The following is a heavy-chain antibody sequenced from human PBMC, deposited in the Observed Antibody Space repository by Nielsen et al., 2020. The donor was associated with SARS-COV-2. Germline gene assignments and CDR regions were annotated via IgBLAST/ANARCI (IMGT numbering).Heavy chain of an antibody. CDR2: ISGSGGST. CDR1: GFTFSSYA. V-gene: IGHV3-23*01. D-gene: IGHD3-16*01. CDR3: ANLGLGGY. Sequence: GESLKISCAASGFTFSSYAMSWVRQAPGKGLEWVSAISGSGGSTYYADSVKGRFTISRDNSKNTLYLQMNSLRAEDTAVYYCANLGLGGYWGQGTLVTVSS. J-gene: IGHJ4*02.